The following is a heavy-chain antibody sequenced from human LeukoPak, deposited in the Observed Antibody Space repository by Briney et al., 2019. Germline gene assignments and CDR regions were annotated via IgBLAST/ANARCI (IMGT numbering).Heavy chain of an antibody. CDR1: GFTFSSYA. CDR2: ISYDGSNK. CDR3: AKDIRGYGDYEGGFDY. J-gene: IGHJ4*02. V-gene: IGHV3-30-3*01. D-gene: IGHD4-17*01. Sequence: GGSLRLSCAASGFTFSSYAMHWVRQAPGKGLEWVAVISYDGSNKYYADSVKGRFTISRDNSKNTLYLQMNSLRAEDTALYYCAKDIRGYGDYEGGFDYWGQGTLVTVSS.